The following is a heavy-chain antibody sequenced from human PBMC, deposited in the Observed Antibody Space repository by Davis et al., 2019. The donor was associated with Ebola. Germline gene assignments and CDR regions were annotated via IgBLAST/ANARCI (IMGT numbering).Heavy chain of an antibody. V-gene: IGHV4-61*01. D-gene: IGHD6-13*01. Sequence: PSETLSLTCTVSGGSVSSGSYYWSWIRQPPGKGLEWIGYIYYSGSTNYNPSLKSRVTISVDTSKNQFSRKLSSVTAADTAVYYCAQYSSSWYGLWFDPWGQGTLVTVSS. CDR3: AQYSSSWYGLWFDP. J-gene: IGHJ5*02. CDR1: GGSVSSGSYY. CDR2: IYYSGST.